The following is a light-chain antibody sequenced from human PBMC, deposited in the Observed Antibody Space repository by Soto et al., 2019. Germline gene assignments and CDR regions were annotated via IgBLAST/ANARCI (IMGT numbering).Light chain of an antibody. Sequence: DIQMTQSPSPLSASVGDRVTITCRASQTSSNWLAWYQQKPGMAPKLLIYDVSNLESGEPSGFSGSGSGKEFTLTISSLQPDDFATYYCQQYNSYSPWTFGQGPRVQIK. CDR3: QQYNSYSPWT. V-gene: IGKV1-5*01. CDR2: DVS. J-gene: IGKJ1*01. CDR1: QTSSNW.